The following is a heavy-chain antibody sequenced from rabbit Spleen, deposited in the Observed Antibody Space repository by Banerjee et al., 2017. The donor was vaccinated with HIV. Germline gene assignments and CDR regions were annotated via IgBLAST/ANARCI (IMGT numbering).Heavy chain of an antibody. CDR1: GFSFSDRDV. CDR3: ARDTIYAGYAGFGYATLHYFDL. V-gene: IGHV1S45*01. J-gene: IGHJ4*01. D-gene: IGHD6-1*01. Sequence: QDQLEESGGGLVKPEGSLTLTCKASGFSFSDRDVMCWVRQAPGKGLEWIACINAVTGKAVYASWAKGRFTFSKTSSTTVTLQMTSLTAADTATYFCARDTIYAGYAGFGYATLHYFDLWGPGTLVTVS. CDR2: INAVTGKA.